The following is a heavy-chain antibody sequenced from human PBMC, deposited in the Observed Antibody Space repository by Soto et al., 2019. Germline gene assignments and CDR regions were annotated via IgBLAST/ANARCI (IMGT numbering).Heavy chain of an antibody. J-gene: IGHJ4*02. Sequence: QLQLQESGPGLVKPSETLSLTCTVSGGSISSSSYYWGWIRQPPGKGLEWIGSIYYSGSTYYNPSLKSRGTISVDTSKNQCSRKLISVTAADTAVEYCARHRGTISLTDYWGQGTLVTVSS. CDR2: IYYSGST. V-gene: IGHV4-39*01. CDR3: ARHRGTISLTDY. D-gene: IGHD3-9*01. CDR1: GGSISSSSYY.